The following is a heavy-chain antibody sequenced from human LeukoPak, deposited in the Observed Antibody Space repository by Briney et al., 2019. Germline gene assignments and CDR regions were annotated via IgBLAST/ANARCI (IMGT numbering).Heavy chain of an antibody. CDR1: GFTFNYYP. CDR3: ARGTGSLDY. CDR2: ISGGGGAT. J-gene: IGHJ4*02. D-gene: IGHD1-1*01. Sequence: PGGSLRLSCAASGFTFNYYPLAWVRQAPGKGLAWVASISGGGGATFYGDSVKGRFTVARDNSKNTLYLQMNSLRAEDTAVYYCARGTGSLDYWGQGTLVTVSS. V-gene: IGHV3-23*01.